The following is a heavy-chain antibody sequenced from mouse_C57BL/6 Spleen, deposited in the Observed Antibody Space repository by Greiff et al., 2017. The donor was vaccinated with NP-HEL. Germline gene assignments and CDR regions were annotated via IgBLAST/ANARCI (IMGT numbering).Heavy chain of an antibody. CDR1: GYTFTSYW. J-gene: IGHJ3*01. CDR2: IDPSDSYT. D-gene: IGHD1-1*01. Sequence: QVQLKESGAELVKPGASVKLSCKASGYTFTSYWMQWVKQRPGQGLEWIGEIDPSDSYTNYNQKFKGKATLTVDTSSSTAYMQLSSLTSEDSAVYYCARETTVVAEGFADWGQGTLVTVSA. V-gene: IGHV1-50*01. CDR3: ARETTVVAEGFAD.